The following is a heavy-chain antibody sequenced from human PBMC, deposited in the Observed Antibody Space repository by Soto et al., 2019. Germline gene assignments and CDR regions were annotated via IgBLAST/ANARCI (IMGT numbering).Heavy chain of an antibody. CDR2: ISAYNGNT. Sequence: ASVKVSCKASGYTFTSYGISWVRQAPGQGLEWMGWISAYNGNTNYAQKLQGRVTMTTDTSTSTAYMELRSLRSDDTAVYYCARGTTRYCSSTSCLFNYYYYYMDVWGKGTTVTVSS. D-gene: IGHD2-2*01. CDR1: GYTFTSYG. J-gene: IGHJ6*03. V-gene: IGHV1-18*01. CDR3: ARGTTRYCSSTSCLFNYYYYYMDV.